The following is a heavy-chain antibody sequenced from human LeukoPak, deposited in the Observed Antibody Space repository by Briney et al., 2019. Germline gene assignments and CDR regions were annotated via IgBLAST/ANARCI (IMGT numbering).Heavy chain of an antibody. CDR2: IDISGTYI. V-gene: IGHV3-21*01. Sequence: GGSLRLSCAASGFILSDYNMNWVRQAPGKGLEWVSFIDISGTYITYADSVKGRFTVSRDNAKNSLYLQMNSPRAEDTAVYYCTRDLSATARAYDYWGQGTLVTVSS. CDR3: TRDLSATARAYDY. D-gene: IGHD1-26*01. CDR1: GFILSDYN. J-gene: IGHJ4*02.